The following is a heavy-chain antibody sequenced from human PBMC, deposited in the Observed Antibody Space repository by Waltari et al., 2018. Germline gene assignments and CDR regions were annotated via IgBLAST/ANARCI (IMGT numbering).Heavy chain of an antibody. Sequence: QVQLVQSGAEVREPGASVKVSCQASGYTFSRYGISWVRQAPGQGLEWMGWISAYNGNTNVAQKLKGRGTMTTDTYTSTAYMELSSLRSDDTAVYYCARDAHLYYYDSSGDLGDYWGQGTLVTVSS. CDR2: ISAYNGNT. V-gene: IGHV1-18*01. J-gene: IGHJ4*02. CDR1: GYTFSRYG. D-gene: IGHD3-22*01. CDR3: ARDAHLYYYDSSGDLGDY.